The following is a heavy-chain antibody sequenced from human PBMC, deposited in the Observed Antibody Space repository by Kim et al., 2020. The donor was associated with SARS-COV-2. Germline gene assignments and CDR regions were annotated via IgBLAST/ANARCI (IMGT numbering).Heavy chain of an antibody. Sequence: ASVKVSCKASGYTFTSYGISWVRQAPGQGLEWMGWISAYNGNTNYAQKLQGRVTMTTDTSTSTAYMELRSLRSDDTAVYYCARTYNYYDSSGYYYGYYLFDYWGQGTLVTVSS. CDR3: ARTYNYYDSSGYYYGYYLFDY. V-gene: IGHV1-18*04. D-gene: IGHD3-22*01. J-gene: IGHJ4*02. CDR1: GYTFTSYG. CDR2: ISAYNGNT.